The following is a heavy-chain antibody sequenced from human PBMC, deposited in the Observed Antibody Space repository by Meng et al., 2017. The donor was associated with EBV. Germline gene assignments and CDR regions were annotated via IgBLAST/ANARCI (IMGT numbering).Heavy chain of an antibody. CDR3: ASAEHYGDYVFEY. V-gene: IGHV1-69*01. Sequence: SGAGVKAPGDHVKVYSKTTGGIHCSCAISWVRQATGQWLEWMGGIIPLFNKTNYAKKFQGRLHIIADESSATTYMELSSLRYEDTAIYYCASAEHYGDYVFEYWGQGTLVTVSS. CDR1: GGIHCSCA. J-gene: IGHJ4*02. CDR2: IIPLFNKT. D-gene: IGHD4-17*01.